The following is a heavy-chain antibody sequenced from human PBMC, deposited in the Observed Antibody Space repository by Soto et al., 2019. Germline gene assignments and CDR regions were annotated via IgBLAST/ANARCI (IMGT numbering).Heavy chain of an antibody. CDR1: GFTFSSYW. CDR2: INSDGSST. CDR3: GRDFLSGSRDC. Sequence: GGSLRLSCAASGFTFSSYWMHWVRQAPGKGLVWVSRINSDGSSTSYAGSVKGRFTISRDNAKNTLYLQMNSLRAEATAVYYGGRDFLSGSRDCWGQGTLVTVSS. D-gene: IGHD2-15*01. V-gene: IGHV3-74*01. J-gene: IGHJ4*02.